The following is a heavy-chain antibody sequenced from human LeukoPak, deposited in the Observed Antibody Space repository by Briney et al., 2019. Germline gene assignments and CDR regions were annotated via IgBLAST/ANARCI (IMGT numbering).Heavy chain of an antibody. J-gene: IGHJ6*03. Sequence: PSETLSLTCTVSGGSISSYYWSWIRQPPGKGLEWIGYIYYSGSTNYNPSLKSRVTISVDTSKNQFSLKLSSVTAADTAVYYCARDPYYDSSGYPRGDDYYYMDVWGKGITVTVSS. CDR2: IYYSGST. CDR1: GGSISSYY. D-gene: IGHD3-22*01. V-gene: IGHV4-59*12. CDR3: ARDPYYDSSGYPRGDDYYYMDV.